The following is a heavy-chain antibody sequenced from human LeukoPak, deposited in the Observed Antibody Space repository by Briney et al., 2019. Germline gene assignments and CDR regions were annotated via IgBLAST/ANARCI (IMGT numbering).Heavy chain of an antibody. V-gene: IGHV3-30*02. CDR2: IRFDGSKK. CDR1: GFTFSTYD. Sequence: GGSLRLSCAASGFTFSTYDIHWVRQAPGKGLEWVAFIRFDGSKKDYADSVKGRFTISRDNSKNTLYLQMHSVRAEDTAVYYCARDWRRAGYIFGVAYWGQGTLVTVSS. J-gene: IGHJ4*02. CDR3: ARDWRRAGYIFGVAY. D-gene: IGHD5-24*01.